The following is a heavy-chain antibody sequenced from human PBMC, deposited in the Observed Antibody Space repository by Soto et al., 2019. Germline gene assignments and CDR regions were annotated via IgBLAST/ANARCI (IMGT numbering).Heavy chain of an antibody. Sequence: EVQLVESGGGLVQPGRSLRLSCAASGFNLDDYAMHWVRQAPGKGLEWVSGISWNSGSIGYADSVKGRFTISRDNAKNSLYLPMNILRAEDTALYYCTKDRSYYYDSSASFDYWGQGTLVTVSS. D-gene: IGHD3-22*01. CDR1: GFNLDDYA. CDR2: ISWNSGSI. J-gene: IGHJ4*02. CDR3: TKDRSYYYDSSASFDY. V-gene: IGHV3-9*01.